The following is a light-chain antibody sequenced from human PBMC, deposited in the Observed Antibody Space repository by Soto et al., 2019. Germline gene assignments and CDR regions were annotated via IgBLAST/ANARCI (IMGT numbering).Light chain of an antibody. CDR2: GVS. Sequence: EIVLTQSPGTLSLAPGERATLSFRANQSVNTKYLAWYQQKPGQAPRLIISGVSSRATGIPDRFSDSGSGTDFILTISRVEPEDFAVYYCQQFGTSSLVTFGPGTKVDIK. V-gene: IGKV3-20*01. CDR1: QSVNTKY. J-gene: IGKJ3*01. CDR3: QQFGTSSLVT.